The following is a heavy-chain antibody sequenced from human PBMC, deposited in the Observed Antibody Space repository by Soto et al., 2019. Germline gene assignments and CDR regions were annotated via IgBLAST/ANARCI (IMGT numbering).Heavy chain of an antibody. D-gene: IGHD3-22*01. CDR1: GFTFSSYA. J-gene: IGHJ4*02. Sequence: GGSLRLSCAASGFTFSSYAMSWVRQAPGKGLEWVSSISGSGSSMYYADSVKGRFTISRDNSKNTLYLQMNSLRAEDTAVYYCAKVGRSDYYESSAYSSPPYYFDYWGQGTLVTVSS. CDR2: ISGSGSSM. V-gene: IGHV3-23*01. CDR3: AKVGRSDYYESSAYSSPPYYFDY.